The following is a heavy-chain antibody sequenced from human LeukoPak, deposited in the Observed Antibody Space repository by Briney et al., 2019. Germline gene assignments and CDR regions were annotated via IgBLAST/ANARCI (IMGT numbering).Heavy chain of an antibody. CDR3: ARAVELVRSTGGYSGGWFDP. CDR1: GGSFSGYY. Sequence: SETLSLTCAVYGGSFSGYYWTWIRQPPGKGLEWIGEINHSGSTNNNTSLKSRVTISVDTSKSQFSLKLSSVNAADTAGYYCARAVELVRSTGGYSGGWFDPWGQGTLVTVSS. CDR2: INHSGST. J-gene: IGHJ5*02. D-gene: IGHD3-10*01. V-gene: IGHV4-34*01.